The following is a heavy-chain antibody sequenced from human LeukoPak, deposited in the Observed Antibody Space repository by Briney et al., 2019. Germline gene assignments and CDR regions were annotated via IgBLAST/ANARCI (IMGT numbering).Heavy chain of an antibody. CDR1: GYTFTSYY. J-gene: IGHJ4*02. D-gene: IGHD1-26*01. V-gene: IGHV1-46*01. Sequence: ASVKVSCKASGYTFTSYYMHWVRQAPGQGLEWMGIINPSGGSTSYARKFQGRVTMTRDTSTSTVYMELSSLRSEDTAVYYCARINIVGATLDYWGQGTLVTVSS. CDR3: ARINIVGATLDY. CDR2: INPSGGST.